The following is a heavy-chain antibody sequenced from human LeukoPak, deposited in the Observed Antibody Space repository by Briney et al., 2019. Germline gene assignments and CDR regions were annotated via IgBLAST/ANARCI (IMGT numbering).Heavy chain of an antibody. D-gene: IGHD1-14*01. Sequence: SETLCLTCAVYGGSFSGYYWSWIRQPPGKGLEWIGEINHSGSTNYNPSLKSRVTISVDTSKNQFSLKLSSVTAADTAVYYCARGLNLDVWGQGTTVTVSS. J-gene: IGHJ6*02. V-gene: IGHV4-34*01. CDR2: INHSGST. CDR3: ARGLNLDV. CDR1: GGSFSGYY.